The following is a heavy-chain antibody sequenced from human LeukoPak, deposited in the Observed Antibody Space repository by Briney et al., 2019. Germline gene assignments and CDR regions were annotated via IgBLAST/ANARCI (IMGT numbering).Heavy chain of an antibody. J-gene: IGHJ6*02. D-gene: IGHD1-26*01. CDR3: ARHVAGSGSYFNYYYYYGMDV. CDR1: GGSISSYY. V-gene: IGHV4-59*08. CDR2: IYYSGST. Sequence: PSETLSLTCTVSGGSISSYYWSWIRQPPGKGLEWIGYIYYSGSTNYNPSLKSRVTISVDTSKNQFSLKLSSVTAADTAVYYCARHVAGSGSYFNYYYYYGMDVWGQGTTVTVSS.